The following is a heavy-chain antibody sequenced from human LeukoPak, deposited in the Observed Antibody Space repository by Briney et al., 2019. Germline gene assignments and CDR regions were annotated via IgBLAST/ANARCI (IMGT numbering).Heavy chain of an antibody. CDR1: GVSISSSGYY. CDR3: ARIGGFLNWFDP. V-gene: IGHV4-39*01. D-gene: IGHD2-15*01. CDR2: IYYSGST. J-gene: IGHJ5*02. Sequence: SETLSLTCTVSGVSISSSGYYWGWIRQPPGKGLEWIGSIYYSGSTYYNPSLKSRVTISVDTSKNQFSLKLSSVTAADTAVYYCARIGGFLNWFDPWGQGTLVTVSS.